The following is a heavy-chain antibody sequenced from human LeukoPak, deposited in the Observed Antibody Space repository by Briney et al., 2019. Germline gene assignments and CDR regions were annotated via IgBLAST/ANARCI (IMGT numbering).Heavy chain of an antibody. CDR2: INHSGST. CDR3: ARGRNGWFDP. D-gene: IGHD2-8*01. Sequence: PSQTLSLTCAVYGGSFSGYYWSWIRQPPGKGLEWIGEINHSGSTNYNPSLKSRVTISVDTSKNQFSPKLSSVTAADTAVYYCARGRNGWFDPWGQGTLVTVSS. V-gene: IGHV4-34*01. J-gene: IGHJ5*02. CDR1: GGSFSGYY.